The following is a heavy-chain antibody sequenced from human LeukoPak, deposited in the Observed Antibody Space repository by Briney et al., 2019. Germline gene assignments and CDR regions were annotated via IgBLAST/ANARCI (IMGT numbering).Heavy chain of an antibody. D-gene: IGHD3-22*01. J-gene: IGHJ4*02. Sequence: GGSLRLSCAASGYTFSSYSINWVRQAPGKGLEWVSSISVRSNYIYYADSVRGRLRISRDDARDSLYLQMNSLRAEDTAVYYCVRLRRNSDTSGFYYYYDFWGQGTLVTVSS. CDR2: ISVRSNYI. CDR3: VRLRRNSDTSGFYYYYDF. CDR1: GYTFSSYS. V-gene: IGHV3-21*01.